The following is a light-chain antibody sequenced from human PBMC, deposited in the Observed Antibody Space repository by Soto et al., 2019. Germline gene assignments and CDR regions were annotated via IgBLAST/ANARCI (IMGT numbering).Light chain of an antibody. CDR2: SNN. V-gene: IGLV1-44*01. J-gene: IGLJ3*02. Sequence: QSVLTQPPSASGTPGQRVTISCSGSSSNIGSNTVNWYQNLPGTAPKLLIYSNNQRASGVPDRFSGSKSGTSASLAISGLQSEDEADYYCAAWDDSLNGLWVFGGGTKLTVL. CDR1: SSNIGSNT. CDR3: AAWDDSLNGLWV.